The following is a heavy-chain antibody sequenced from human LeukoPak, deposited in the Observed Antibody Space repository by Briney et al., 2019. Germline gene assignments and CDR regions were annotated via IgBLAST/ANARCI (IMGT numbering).Heavy chain of an antibody. D-gene: IGHD3-10*01. V-gene: IGHV3-21*01. CDR1: GFTFSSYS. CDR3: ARDKNLWFGELSDPFYYYGMDV. Sequence: GGSLRLSCAASGFTFSSYSMNWVRQAPGKGLEWVSSISSSSSYIYYADSVKGRFAISGDNAKNSLYLQMNSLRAEDTAVYYCARDKNLWFGELSDPFYYYGMDVWGKGTTVTVSS. CDR2: ISSSSSYI. J-gene: IGHJ6*04.